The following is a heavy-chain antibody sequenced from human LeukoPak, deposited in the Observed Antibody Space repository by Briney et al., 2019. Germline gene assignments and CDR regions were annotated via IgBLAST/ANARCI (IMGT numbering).Heavy chain of an antibody. D-gene: IGHD2-2*01. J-gene: IGHJ5*02. Sequence: ASVKVSCKASGYTFTGYYMHWVRQAPGQGLEWMGWINPNSGGTNYAQKFQGRVTTTRDTSISTAYMELSRLRSDDTAVYYCARDYCSSTSCYLGWFDPWGQGTLVTVSS. CDR3: ARDYCSSTSCYLGWFDP. CDR2: INPNSGGT. CDR1: GYTFTGYY. V-gene: IGHV1-2*02.